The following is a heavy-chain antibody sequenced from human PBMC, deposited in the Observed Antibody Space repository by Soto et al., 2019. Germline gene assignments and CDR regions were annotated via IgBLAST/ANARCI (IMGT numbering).Heavy chain of an antibody. J-gene: IGHJ6*02. Sequence: QVQLVQSGAEVKKPGSSVKVSCKASGGTFSSYAISWVRQAPGQGLEWMGGIIPIFGTANYAQKFQGRVTITADESTSTAYRELSSLRSEDTAVYYCAREDVVVTAPGMLGMDVWGQGTTVTVSS. CDR2: IIPIFGTA. CDR1: GGTFSSYA. V-gene: IGHV1-69*01. CDR3: AREDVVVTAPGMLGMDV. D-gene: IGHD2-21*02.